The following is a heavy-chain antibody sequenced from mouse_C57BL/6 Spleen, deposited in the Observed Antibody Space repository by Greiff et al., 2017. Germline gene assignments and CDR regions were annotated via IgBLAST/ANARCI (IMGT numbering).Heavy chain of an antibody. CDR2: IDPSDSYT. CDR1: GYTFTSYW. V-gene: IGHV1-69*01. Sequence: VQLQQPGAELVMPGASVKLSCKASGYTFTSYWMHWVKQRPGQGLEWIGEIDPSDSYTNYNQKFKGKSTLTVDKSSSTAYMQLSSLTSEDSAVYYCARYHDGRYAMDYWGQGTSVTVSS. J-gene: IGHJ4*01. D-gene: IGHD2-12*01. CDR3: ARYHDGRYAMDY.